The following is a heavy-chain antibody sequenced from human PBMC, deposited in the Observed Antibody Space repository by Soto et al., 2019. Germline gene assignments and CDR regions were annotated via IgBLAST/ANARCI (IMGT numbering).Heavy chain of an antibody. CDR3: ARSESYSYGRYYYYYYGMDV. CDR1: GDSVSSNSAA. V-gene: IGHV6-1*01. D-gene: IGHD5-18*01. Sequence: SQTLSLTCAISGDSVSSNSAAWNWIRQSPSRGLEWLGRTYYRSKWYNDYAVSVKSRTTINPDTSKNQFSLQLNSVTPEDTAVYYCARSESYSYGRYYYYYYGMDVWGQGTTVTVSS. CDR2: TYYRSKWYN. J-gene: IGHJ6*02.